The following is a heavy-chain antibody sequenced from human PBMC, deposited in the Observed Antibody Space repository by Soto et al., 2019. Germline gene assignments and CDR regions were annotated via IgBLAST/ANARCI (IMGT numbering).Heavy chain of an antibody. CDR2: IIPISGTT. V-gene: IGHV1-69*13. CDR1: GDVFRSYG. J-gene: IGHJ6*02. CDR3: ARVRCFNGLCHTADYGMDV. D-gene: IGHD2-8*01. Sequence: SVKVSCKASGDVFRSYGINWVRQAPGQGLEWMGGIIPISGTTNYAQKFQGRVAITADESTDTVYMELSRLRSEDTAVYFCARVRCFNGLCHTADYGMDVWGQGTTVTV.